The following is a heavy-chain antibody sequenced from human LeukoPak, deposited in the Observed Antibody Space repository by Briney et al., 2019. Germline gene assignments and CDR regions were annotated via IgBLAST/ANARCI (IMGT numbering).Heavy chain of an antibody. J-gene: IGHJ4*02. Sequence: GASVKVSCKASGYTFTSYGISWVRQAPEQGLEWMGWINPNSGGTNYAQKFQGWVTMTRDTSISTAYMELSRLRSDDTAVYYCARAPLSSSWFGGFDYWGQGTLVTVSS. CDR3: ARAPLSSSWFGGFDY. CDR2: INPNSGGT. V-gene: IGHV1-2*04. D-gene: IGHD6-13*01. CDR1: GYTFTSYG.